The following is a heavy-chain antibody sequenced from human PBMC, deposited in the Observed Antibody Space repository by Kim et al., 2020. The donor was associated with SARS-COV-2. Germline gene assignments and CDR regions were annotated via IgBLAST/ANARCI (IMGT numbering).Heavy chain of an antibody. J-gene: IGHJ4*02. V-gene: IGHV3-23*01. Sequence: GGSLRLSCVGSGFTFSSSGLHGVRQAPGKALEWVSAISGSASGTYYADSVEGRFSISRDNSKKTVFLLMNSLRAEDTAVYYCARREGLTGFAYWGQGTLITVSS. CDR2: ISGSASGT. CDR1: GFTFSSSG. CDR3: ARREGLTGFAY. D-gene: IGHD2-8*02.